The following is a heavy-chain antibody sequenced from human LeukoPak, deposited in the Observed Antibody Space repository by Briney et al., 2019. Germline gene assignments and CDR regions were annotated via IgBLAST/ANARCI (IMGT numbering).Heavy chain of an antibody. Sequence: PSETLSLTCTVSGGSISSSSYYWGWIRQPPGKGLEWIGNIYYSGSTYYNPSLKSRVTMSVDTSKNQFSLKLSSVTAADTAVCYCARQIPDDAFDIWGQGTMVTVSS. CDR1: GGSISSSSYY. CDR2: IYYSGST. D-gene: IGHD1-14*01. V-gene: IGHV4-39*01. CDR3: ARQIPDDAFDI. J-gene: IGHJ3*02.